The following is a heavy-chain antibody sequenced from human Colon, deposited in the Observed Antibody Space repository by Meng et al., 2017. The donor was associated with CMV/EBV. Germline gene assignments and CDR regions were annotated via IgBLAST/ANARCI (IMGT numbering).Heavy chain of an antibody. V-gene: IGHV4-34*01. D-gene: IGHD2-2*02. CDR1: GGSFSGYY. Sequence: SETLSLTCAVYGGSFSGYYWSWIRQPPGKGLEWIGEINHSGSTNYNPSLKSRVTISVDTSKNQFSLKLSSVTAADTAVYYCARTTRDGYCSSTSCHRRRGIFDYWGQGTLVTVSS. CDR3: ARTTRDGYCSSTSCHRRRGIFDY. CDR2: INHSGST. J-gene: IGHJ4*02.